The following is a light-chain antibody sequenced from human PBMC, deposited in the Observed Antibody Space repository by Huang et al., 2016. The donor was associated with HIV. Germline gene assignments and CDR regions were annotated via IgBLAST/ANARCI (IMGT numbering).Light chain of an antibody. J-gene: IGKJ2*01. Sequence: DIQMTQSPSTLSASVGERVTITCRASQNINKWLAWYQQEPGKAPKLLIYDASTLESGVPSRFSGSGSGTEFTLTVSSLQPDNSATYYYQQYNSYPYTFGQGTKLEIK. V-gene: IGKV1-5*01. CDR3: QQYNSYPYT. CDR2: DAS. CDR1: QNINKW.